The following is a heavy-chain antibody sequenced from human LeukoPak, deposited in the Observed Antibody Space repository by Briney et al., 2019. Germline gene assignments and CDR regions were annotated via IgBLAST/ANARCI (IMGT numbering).Heavy chain of an antibody. V-gene: IGHV3-7*01. CDR2: IDQDGSEK. CDR3: ARNAYDM. CDR1: GFTVSSNY. Sequence: GGSLRLSCAASGFTVSSNYMSWVRQAPGKGLEWVANIDQDGSEKNYVDSVKGRFTISRDNAKNSLYLQMNSLRVEDTAVYYCARNAYDMWGQGTMVTVSS. J-gene: IGHJ3*02.